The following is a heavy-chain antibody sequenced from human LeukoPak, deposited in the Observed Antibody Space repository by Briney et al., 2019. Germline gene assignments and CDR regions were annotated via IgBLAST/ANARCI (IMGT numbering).Heavy chain of an antibody. Sequence: GVSVTCSGSASGFTVSSYWRQRLPPAPGKERLWVSRIHSDGSSTTYADSVKGRFTVSRDNAKNTLYLQMNSLRADDTAVYYCARDLRAMAESWGQGTLVTVSS. V-gene: IGHV3-74*01. D-gene: IGHD6-19*01. CDR3: ARDLRAMAES. CDR2: IHSDGSST. J-gene: IGHJ5*02. CDR1: GFTVSSYW.